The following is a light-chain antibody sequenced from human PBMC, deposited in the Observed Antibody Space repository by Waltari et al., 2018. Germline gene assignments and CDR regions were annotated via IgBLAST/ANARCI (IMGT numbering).Light chain of an antibody. CDR2: WAS. CDR3: QQYYSSPNT. CDR1: QSVFHTNDKNY. V-gene: IGKV4-1*01. J-gene: IGKJ2*01. Sequence: DIVMTQSPDSLAVSLGERAVINCKSSQSVFHTNDKNYLAWYQQKPGQPPTILIYWASTRDSGVPDRFSGSGSGTDFTLAISSLQPEDVAVYVCQQYYSSPNTFGQGTKVEIK.